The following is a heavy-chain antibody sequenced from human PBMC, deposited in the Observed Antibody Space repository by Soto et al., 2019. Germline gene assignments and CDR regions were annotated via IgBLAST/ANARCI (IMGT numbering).Heavy chain of an antibody. CDR2: ISAYNGNT. V-gene: IGHV1-18*01. J-gene: IGHJ6*02. CDR3: ARDGGHGDYVSGMDV. D-gene: IGHD3-16*01. Sequence: ASVKVYCKASGYTFASCGISWVRQAPGQGLEWMGWISAYNGNTNYAQKLQGRVTMTTDTSTSTAYKELRSLRSDDTAVYYCARDGGHGDYVSGMDVWGQGTTVTVSS. CDR1: GYTFASCG.